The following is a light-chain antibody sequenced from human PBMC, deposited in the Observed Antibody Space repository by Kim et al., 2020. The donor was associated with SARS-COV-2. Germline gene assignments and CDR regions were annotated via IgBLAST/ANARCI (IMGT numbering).Light chain of an antibody. CDR3: SSYAGSNNLV. CDR1: SSDVGGYNY. V-gene: IGLV2-8*01. J-gene: IGLJ2*01. Sequence: GQLVTISCTGTSSDVGGYNYVSWYQQHPGKAPTLMIYEVSKRPSGVPDRFSGSKSGNTASLTVSGLQAEDEADYYCSSYAGSNNLVFGGGTQLTVL. CDR2: EVS.